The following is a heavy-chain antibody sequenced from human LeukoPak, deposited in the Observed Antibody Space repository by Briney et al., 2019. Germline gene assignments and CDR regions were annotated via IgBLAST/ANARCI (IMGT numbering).Heavy chain of an antibody. J-gene: IGHJ4*02. V-gene: IGHV4-30-4*01. CDR1: GGSISGGDCY. Sequence: SRTLSLTCTVSGGSISGGDCYGSWIRQPPGGGLEWIGYSSSSGTTYYNPYPNSRVTISVDTSKTQFSPKLSSVTPADTAVYYCARGDDYYDSSGYHPSIAYWGQGTLVTVSS. D-gene: IGHD3-22*01. CDR3: ARGDDYYDSSGYHPSIAY. CDR2: SSSSGTT.